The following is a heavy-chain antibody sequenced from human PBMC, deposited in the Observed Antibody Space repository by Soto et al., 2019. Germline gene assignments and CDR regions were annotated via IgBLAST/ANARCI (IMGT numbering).Heavy chain of an antibody. CDR3: ARSIGGSSYYPPHY. D-gene: IGHD6-13*01. CDR1: GFTFHGYG. J-gene: IGHJ4*02. CDR2: LANDESDQ. V-gene: IGHV3-30*03. Sequence: QVQLVESGGGVVQPGGSLRLSCAASGFTFHGYGMHWVRQCPGEGLEWVAVLANDESDQYFAYSVKGRFTISRDNSKNTLYLQLDSLRPEDTAVYYCARSIGGSSYYPPHYWGQGTLVTVSS.